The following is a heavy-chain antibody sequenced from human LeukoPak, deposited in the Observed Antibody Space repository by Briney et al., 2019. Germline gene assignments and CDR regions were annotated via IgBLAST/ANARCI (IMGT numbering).Heavy chain of an antibody. CDR1: GYTFTDYY. CDR2: INPNSGGT. V-gene: IGHV1-2*02. CDR3: ARDRGYPTASAFDI. Sequence: GASVKVSCKASGYTFTDYYMHWVRQAPGQGLEWMGWINPNSGGTNYAQKFQGRVTMTRDTSISTAYMELSRLRSDDTAVYYCARDRGYPTASAFDIWGQGTMVTVSS. J-gene: IGHJ3*02. D-gene: IGHD1-1*01.